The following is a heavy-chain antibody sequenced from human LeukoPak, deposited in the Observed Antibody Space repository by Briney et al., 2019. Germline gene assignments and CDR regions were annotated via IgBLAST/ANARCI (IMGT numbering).Heavy chain of an antibody. CDR3: AREIVVPAADYYYYYGMDV. J-gene: IGHJ6*02. CDR2: IHYSGST. CDR1: GGSISSYY. D-gene: IGHD2-2*01. Sequence: PSETLSLTCTVSGGSISSYYWSWIRQPPGKGLEWIGYIHYSGSTNYNPSLKSRVTISVDTSKNQFSLKLSSVTAADTAVYYCAREIVVPAADYYYYYGMDVWGQGTTVTVSS. V-gene: IGHV4-59*01.